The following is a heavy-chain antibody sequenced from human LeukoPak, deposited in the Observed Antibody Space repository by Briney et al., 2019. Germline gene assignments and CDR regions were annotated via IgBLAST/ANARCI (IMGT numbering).Heavy chain of an antibody. V-gene: IGHV4-34*01. CDR2: INHSGST. D-gene: IGHD3-10*01. J-gene: IGHJ4*02. Sequence: PSETLSLTCAVYGGSFSGYYGSWIRQPPGKGLEWIGEINHSGSTNYNPSLKSRVTISVDTSKNQFSLKLNSVTVADMAVYYCARGRGVKTRRITPFDYWGQGTLVTVSS. CDR3: ARGRGVKTRRITPFDY. CDR1: GGSFSGYY.